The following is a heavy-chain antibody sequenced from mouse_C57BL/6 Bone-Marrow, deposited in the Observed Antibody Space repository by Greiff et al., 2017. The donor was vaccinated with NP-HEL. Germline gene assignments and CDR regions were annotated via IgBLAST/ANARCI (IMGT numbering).Heavy chain of an antibody. CDR1: GYTFTDYE. D-gene: IGHD2-12*01. CDR2: IDPETGGT. V-gene: IGHV1-15*01. CDR3: TRFRAYYSPWFAY. Sequence: QVQLQQSGAELVRPGASVTLSCKASGYTFTDYEMHWVKQTPVHGLEWIGAIDPETGGTAYNQKFKGKAILTADKSSSTAYMELRSLTSEDSAVYYCTRFRAYYSPWFAYWGQGTLVTVSA. J-gene: IGHJ3*01.